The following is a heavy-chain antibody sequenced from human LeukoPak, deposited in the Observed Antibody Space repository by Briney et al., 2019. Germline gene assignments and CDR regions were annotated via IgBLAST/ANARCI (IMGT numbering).Heavy chain of an antibody. CDR3: ARDGIAVAGPIDWYFDL. CDR2: IYYSGST. V-gene: IGHV4-59*01. D-gene: IGHD6-19*01. CDR1: GGSISSYY. J-gene: IGHJ2*01. Sequence: SETLSLTCTVSGGSISSYYWSWLRQPPGKGLEWIGYIYYSGSTNYNPSLKSRVTISVDTSKNQFSLKLSSVTAADTAVYYCARDGIAVAGPIDWYFDLWGRGTLVTVSS.